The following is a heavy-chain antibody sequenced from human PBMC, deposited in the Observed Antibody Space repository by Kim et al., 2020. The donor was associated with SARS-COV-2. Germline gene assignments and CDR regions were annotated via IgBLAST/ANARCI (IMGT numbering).Heavy chain of an antibody. D-gene: IGHD5-12*01. CDR2: IYYSGSA. CDR3: ASTGGYSSAYRFFDL. Sequence: ETLSLTCTVSGGSIFSSNYWWGWIRQSPEKGLEWIGYIYYSGSAYYNPALTSRVSISLDTSKNQFSLELTSLTAADTGLYFCASTGGYSSAYRFFDLWGPGTLVTVSS. J-gene: IGHJ2*01. V-gene: IGHV4-39*01. CDR1: GGSIFSSNYW.